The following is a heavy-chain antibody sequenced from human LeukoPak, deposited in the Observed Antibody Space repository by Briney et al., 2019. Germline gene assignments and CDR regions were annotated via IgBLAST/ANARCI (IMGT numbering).Heavy chain of an antibody. CDR3: ARLNDILTGHIDY. J-gene: IGHJ4*02. CDR1: GYSFTKYW. V-gene: IGHV5-51*01. CDR2: IYPGDSDT. Sequence: GESLKISCKSSGYSFTKYWIGWVRQMPGKGLEWMGIIYPGDSDTRYSPSFQGQVTISADKSISTAYLQWSSLKASDTAMYYCARLNDILTGHIDYWGQGTLVTVSS. D-gene: IGHD3-9*01.